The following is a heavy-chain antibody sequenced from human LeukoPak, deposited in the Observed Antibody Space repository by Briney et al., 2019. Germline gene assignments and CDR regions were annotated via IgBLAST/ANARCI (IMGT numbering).Heavy chain of an antibody. CDR2: INDSGGST. CDR3: AKGRSDWYLSDLDY. D-gene: IGHD6-19*01. Sequence: GGSLRLSCGASGFTFSIYAMYWVRQVPGQGLEWVSIINDSGGSTYYSDSVKGRFTISRDNSKNTLYLQMSSLRAEDTAVYCGAKGRSDWYLSDLDYWGQGNLVTVSS. J-gene: IGHJ4*02. CDR1: GFTFSIYA. V-gene: IGHV3-23*01.